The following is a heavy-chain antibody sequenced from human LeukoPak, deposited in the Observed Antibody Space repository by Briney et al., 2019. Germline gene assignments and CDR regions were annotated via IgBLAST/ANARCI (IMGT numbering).Heavy chain of an antibody. V-gene: IGHV3-74*01. Sequence: GGSLRLSCAASGFTFSSYWMHWVRQAPGKGLVWVSRINTAGSSTTYADSVKGRFTISRDNAKNTLYLQMNSLRAEDTAVYYCAKGGYSGYNGLDYWGQGTLVTVSS. CDR2: INTAGSST. CDR1: GFTFSSYW. D-gene: IGHD5-12*01. J-gene: IGHJ4*02. CDR3: AKGGYSGYNGLDY.